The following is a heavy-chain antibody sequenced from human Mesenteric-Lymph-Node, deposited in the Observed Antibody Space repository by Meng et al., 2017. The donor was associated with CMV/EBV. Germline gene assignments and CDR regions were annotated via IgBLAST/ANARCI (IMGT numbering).Heavy chain of an antibody. Sequence: QVQLVQSGAEVKKPGASVKVSCKASGYSFTGYSIHGVRQAPGQGLEWMGRISPNTGDTIYEENFQGRVTMTRDTSINTAYMELSSPTSDDTAVYYCGRGQQTFDPWGQGTLVTVSS. CDR3: GRGQQTFDP. CDR1: GYSFTGYS. V-gene: IGHV1-2*06. D-gene: IGHD1-1*01. J-gene: IGHJ5*02. CDR2: ISPNTGDT.